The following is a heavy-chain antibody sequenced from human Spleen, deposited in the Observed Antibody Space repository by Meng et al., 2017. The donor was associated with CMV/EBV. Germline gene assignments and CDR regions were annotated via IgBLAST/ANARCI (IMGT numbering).Heavy chain of an antibody. V-gene: IGHV1-2*02. Sequence: ASVKVSCKASGYTFTDYFMHWVRQAPGYGLEWMGWINPNSGGTNFAQKFQGRVTMTRDTSTSTVYMELSSLRSEDTAVYYCARARAPESRHGSYLYWGQGTLVTVSS. J-gene: IGHJ4*02. CDR1: GYTFTDYF. CDR2: INPNSGGT. CDR3: ARARAPESRHGSYLY. D-gene: IGHD1-26*01.